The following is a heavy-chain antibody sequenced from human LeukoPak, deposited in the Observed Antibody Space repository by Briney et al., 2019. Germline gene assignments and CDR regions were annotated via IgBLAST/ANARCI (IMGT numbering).Heavy chain of an antibody. CDR1: GGSISSSSYY. D-gene: IGHD2-2*01. V-gene: IGHV4-39*01. J-gene: IGHJ4*02. CDR3: ASRLGYCSSTSCGTLAY. CDR2: IYYSGST. Sequence: PSETLSLTCTVSGGSISSSSYYWGWIRQPPGKGLEWIGSIYYSGSTYYNPSLKSRVTISVDTSKNQFSLKLSSVTAADTAVYYCASRLGYCSSTSCGTLAYWGQGTLVTVSS.